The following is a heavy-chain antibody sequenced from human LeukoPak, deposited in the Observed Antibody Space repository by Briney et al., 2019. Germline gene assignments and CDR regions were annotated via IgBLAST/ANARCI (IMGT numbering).Heavy chain of an antibody. J-gene: IGHJ4*02. Sequence: GGSLRLSCAASGFTFSSYGMHWVRQAPGKGLEWVAVIWYDGSNKYYADSVKGRFTISRDNSKNTLYLQMNSLRAEDTAVYYCAKTPLWDYYFDYWGQGTLVTVSS. D-gene: IGHD1-26*01. CDR2: IWYDGSNK. CDR1: GFTFSSYG. CDR3: AKTPLWDYYFDY. V-gene: IGHV3-30*02.